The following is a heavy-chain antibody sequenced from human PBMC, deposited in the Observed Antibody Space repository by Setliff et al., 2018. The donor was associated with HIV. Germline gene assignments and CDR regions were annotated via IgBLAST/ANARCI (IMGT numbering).Heavy chain of an antibody. CDR1: GGSISSHY. CDR2: IYYSGST. D-gene: IGHD2-2*01. CDR3: ARVRLRVPPSIFDY. J-gene: IGHJ4*02. V-gene: IGHV4-59*11. Sequence: SETLSLTCSVSGGSISSHYWSWIRQPPGKGLEWVGSIYYSGSTDYNPSLKSRVTISGDTSKNQFSLKLNSVTVADTAVYYCARVRLRVPPSIFDYWGMGSLVTVSS.